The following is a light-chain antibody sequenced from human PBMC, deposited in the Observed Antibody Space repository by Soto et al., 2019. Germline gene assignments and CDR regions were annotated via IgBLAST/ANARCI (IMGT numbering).Light chain of an antibody. CDR2: GAS. CDR1: QRVSSN. CDR3: QQYNNWPRT. Sequence: EIVMTQSPATLSVSPGERATLSCRASQRVSSNLAWYQQKPGHAPRLLIYGASTRATGIPARLSGSGSGTEFTLPISSLQSEDFAVYYCQQYNNWPRTFGQGTKVEIK. V-gene: IGKV3-15*01. J-gene: IGKJ1*01.